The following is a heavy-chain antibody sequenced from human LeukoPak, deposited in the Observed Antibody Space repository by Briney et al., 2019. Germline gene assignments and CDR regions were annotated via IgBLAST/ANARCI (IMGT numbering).Heavy chain of an antibody. J-gene: IGHJ4*02. V-gene: IGHV3-30*02. Sequence: SGGSLRLSCAASGFTFSSYGMHWVRQAPGKGLEWVAFIRYDGSNKYYADSVKGRFTISRDNSKNTLYLQMNSLRAEDTAVYYCAKEGGTGTRFDYWGQGTLVTVSS. CDR3: AKEGGTGTRFDY. CDR2: IRYDGSNK. D-gene: IGHD1-7*01. CDR1: GFTFSSYG.